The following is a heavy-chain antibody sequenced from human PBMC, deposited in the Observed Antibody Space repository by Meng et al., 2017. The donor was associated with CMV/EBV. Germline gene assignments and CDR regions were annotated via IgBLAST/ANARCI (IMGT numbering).Heavy chain of an antibody. CDR2: IYSGGST. Sequence: LSLTCAASGFTVSSNYMSWVRQAPGKGLEWVSVIYSGGSTYHADSVKGRFTISRDNSKNTLYLQMNSLRAEDTAVYYCAGGGVYYDFWSGYYYYFDYWGQGTLVTVSS. J-gene: IGHJ4*02. CDR3: AGGGVYYDFWSGYYYYFDY. CDR1: GFTVSSNY. D-gene: IGHD3-3*01. V-gene: IGHV3-66*02.